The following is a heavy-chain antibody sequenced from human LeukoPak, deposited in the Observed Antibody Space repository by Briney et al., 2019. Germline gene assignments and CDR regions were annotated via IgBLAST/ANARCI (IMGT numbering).Heavy chain of an antibody. J-gene: IGHJ3*02. CDR1: GDTVSSNSAA. V-gene: IGHV6-1*01. D-gene: IGHD3-16*01. CDR2: TYYRSKWYN. CDR3: AKAYDYTKSRAFDI. Sequence: SQTLSLTCASSGDTVSSNSAAWHWIRQSPSRGLEWLGRTYYRSKWYNDYAASVKSRITINPDTSKNQFSLQLNSVTPEDTAVYYCAKAYDYTKSRAFDIWGQGTMVTVSS.